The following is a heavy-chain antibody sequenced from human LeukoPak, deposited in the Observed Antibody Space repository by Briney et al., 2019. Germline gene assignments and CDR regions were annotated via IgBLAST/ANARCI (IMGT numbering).Heavy chain of an antibody. Sequence: SETLSLTCAVYGGSFSGYYWSWIRQPPGKGLEWIGEINHSGSTNYNPSLKSRVTISVDTSKNQFSLKLSSVTAADTAVYYCARDVGWPHYYYYYGMDVWGQGTTVTVSS. J-gene: IGHJ6*02. CDR3: ARDVGWPHYYYYYGMDV. D-gene: IGHD6-19*01. V-gene: IGHV4-34*01. CDR2: INHSGST. CDR1: GGSFSGYY.